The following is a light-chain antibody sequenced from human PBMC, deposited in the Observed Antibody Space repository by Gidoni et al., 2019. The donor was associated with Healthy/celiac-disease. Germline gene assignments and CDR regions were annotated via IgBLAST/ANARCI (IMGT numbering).Light chain of an antibody. CDR2: LGS. Sequence: DIMMTQSPLSLPVTPGEPASISCRSSQSLLHSNGYNYLDWYLQKPGQSPQLLIYLGSNRASGVPDRFSGSGSGTDFTLKISRVEAEDVGVYYCMQALQTPFFEPGTKVDIK. V-gene: IGKV2-28*01. J-gene: IGKJ3*01. CDR3: MQALQTPF. CDR1: QSLLHSNGYNY.